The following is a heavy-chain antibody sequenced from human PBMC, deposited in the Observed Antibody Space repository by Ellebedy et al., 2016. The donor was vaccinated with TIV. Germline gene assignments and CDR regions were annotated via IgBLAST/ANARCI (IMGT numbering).Heavy chain of an antibody. CDR3: ARDVGPTTVLDY. J-gene: IGHJ4*02. V-gene: IGHV4-4*07. CDR2: VCFGETT. D-gene: IGHD4-17*01. CDR1: GGSVSSHC. Sequence: MPSETLSLTCSVSGGSVSSHCWSWIRQSAGKGLEWIGRVCFGETTNYNPSLKSRLTMSVDTSKNQFSLRLSSLTAADTAAYYCARDVGPTTVLDYWGQGTLVRVSS.